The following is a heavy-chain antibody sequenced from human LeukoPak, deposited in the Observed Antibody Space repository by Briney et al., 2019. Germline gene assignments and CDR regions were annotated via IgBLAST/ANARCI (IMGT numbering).Heavy chain of an antibody. CDR3: AQGHYHMDV. J-gene: IGHJ6*02. V-gene: IGHV3-7*01. Sequence: GGSLRLSCAASGFTFRDYWMTWVRQAAGKGLEWVASIEPDGSEKYYADSVKGRFTLSRDNVENSLYLQMNTLRVDDTAVYYCAQGHYHMDVGGHGTTVTVSS. CDR1: GFTFRDYW. CDR2: IEPDGSEK.